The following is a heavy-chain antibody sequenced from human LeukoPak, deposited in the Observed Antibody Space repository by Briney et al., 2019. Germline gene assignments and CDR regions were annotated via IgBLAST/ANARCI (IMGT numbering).Heavy chain of an antibody. V-gene: IGHV4-31*03. J-gene: IGHJ4*02. CDR1: GGPISSGAYY. CDR2: IYYSGTT. Sequence: PPQTLSLTCTVSGGPISSGAYYWSWIRQHPGKGLEWIGYIYYSGTTHYNPSLKSRVTMSVDTSKNQFSLKLSSVTAADTAVYYCARVLRGTEYYLDNWGQGTLVTVSS. CDR3: ARVLRGTEYYLDN. D-gene: IGHD2/OR15-2a*01.